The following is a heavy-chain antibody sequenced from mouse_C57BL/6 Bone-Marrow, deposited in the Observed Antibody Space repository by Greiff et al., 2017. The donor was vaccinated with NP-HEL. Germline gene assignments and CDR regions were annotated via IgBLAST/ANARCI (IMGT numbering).Heavy chain of an antibody. J-gene: IGHJ2*01. V-gene: IGHV1-69*01. CDR2: IDPSDSYT. Sequence: QVQLQQPGAELLLPRASVTLSCKASVYTFTSYWMHWVKQRPGQGLEWIGEIDPSDSYTNYNQKFKGKSTLTVDKSSSTAYMQLSSLTSEDSAVYYCAKEDLYYFDYWGPCATLPVSS. CDR1: VYTFTSYW. CDR3: AKEDLYYFDY.